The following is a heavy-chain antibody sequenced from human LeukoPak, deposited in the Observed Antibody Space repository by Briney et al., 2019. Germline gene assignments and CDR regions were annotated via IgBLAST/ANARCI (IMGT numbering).Heavy chain of an antibody. D-gene: IGHD6-19*01. J-gene: IGHJ1*01. V-gene: IGHV3-23*01. CDR3: TRNSGWYGLS. CDR2: IDHDGGSG. Sequence: PGGSLRLSCAASGFTLSSYEMSWIRQAPGKGLEWVSSIDHDGGSGHYADSVKGRFTISRDNSNNTLFLHLNSLRGEDTAVYYCTRNSGWYGLSWGQGTLVTVSS. CDR1: GFTLSSYE.